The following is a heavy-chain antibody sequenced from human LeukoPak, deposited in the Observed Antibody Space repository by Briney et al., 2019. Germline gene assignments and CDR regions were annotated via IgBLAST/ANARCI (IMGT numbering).Heavy chain of an antibody. J-gene: IGHJ4*02. CDR2: ISSSSSYI. Sequence: GGSLRLSCAASGFTFSSYSMNWVRQAPGKGLEWVSYISSSSSYIYYADSVKGRFTISRDNAKNSLYLQMNSLRAEDTAVYYCARDMLDPAVAGDFDYWGQGPLVTVSS. D-gene: IGHD6-19*01. V-gene: IGHV3-21*01. CDR3: ARDMLDPAVAGDFDY. CDR1: GFTFSSYS.